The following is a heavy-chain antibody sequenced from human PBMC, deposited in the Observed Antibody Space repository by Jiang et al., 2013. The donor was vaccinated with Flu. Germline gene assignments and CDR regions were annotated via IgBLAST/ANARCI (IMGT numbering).Heavy chain of an antibody. Sequence: PGLLKPSETLSLTCTVSGGSISSYYWSWIRQPPGKGLEWIGYIYYSGSTNYNPSLKSRVTISVDTSKNQFSLKLSSVTAADTAVYYCARAVGGRFDPWGQGTLVTVSS. D-gene: IGHD2-2*01. CDR1: GGSISSYY. CDR2: IYYSGST. J-gene: IGHJ5*02. CDR3: ARAVGGRFDP. V-gene: IGHV4-59*01.